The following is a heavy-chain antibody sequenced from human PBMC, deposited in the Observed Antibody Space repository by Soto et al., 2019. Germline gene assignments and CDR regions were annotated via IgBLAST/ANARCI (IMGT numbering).Heavy chain of an antibody. D-gene: IGHD4-17*01. J-gene: IGHJ6*02. CDR1: GGTFSSYA. CDR2: IIPIFGTA. V-gene: IGHV1-69*01. Sequence: QVQLVQSGAEVKKPGSSVKVSCKASGGTFSSYAISWVRQGPGQGLEWMGGIIPIFGTANYAQKCQGRVTTTADESTSTAYLELSSLRSEDTAVYYCATTTPFMATVTIMADPPYYYGMDVWGQGTTVTVSS. CDR3: ATTTPFMATVTIMADPPYYYGMDV.